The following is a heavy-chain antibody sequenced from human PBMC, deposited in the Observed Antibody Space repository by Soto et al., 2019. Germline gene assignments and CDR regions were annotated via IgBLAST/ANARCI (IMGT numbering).Heavy chain of an antibody. CDR3: ARQFDYDTSGYYYAY. Sequence: SVKVSCKASGGTFSKNTISWVRQAPGQGLEWMGGIMPVFGKANYAQKFQGRVTITADEYTRTAYMELSRLKSEDTAVYYCARQFDYDTSGYYYAYWGQGTLVTAPQ. V-gene: IGHV1-69*13. CDR1: GGTFSKNT. CDR2: IMPVFGKA. D-gene: IGHD3-22*01. J-gene: IGHJ4*02.